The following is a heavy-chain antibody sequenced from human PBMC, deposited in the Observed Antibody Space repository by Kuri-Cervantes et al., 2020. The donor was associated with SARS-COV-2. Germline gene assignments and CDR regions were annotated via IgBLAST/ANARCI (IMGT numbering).Heavy chain of an antibody. CDR2: VYYSGST. J-gene: IGHJ3*02. CDR1: GGSISSGSYY. V-gene: IGHV4-61*10. D-gene: IGHD3-3*01. CDR3: ARDYDFWSGSGAFDI. Sequence: SETLSLTCTVSGGSISSGSYYWSWIRQPAGKGLEWIGYVYYSGSTNYNPSLKSRVTMSVDTSKNQFSLKPSSVTAADTAVYYCARDYDFWSGSGAFDIWGQGTMVTVSS.